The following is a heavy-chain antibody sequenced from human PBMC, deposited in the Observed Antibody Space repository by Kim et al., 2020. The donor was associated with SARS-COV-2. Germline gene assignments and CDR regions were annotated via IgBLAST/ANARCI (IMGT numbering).Heavy chain of an antibody. Sequence: GGSLRLSFAASGFTFSSYGMHWVRQAPGKGLEWVAVISYDGSNKYYADSVKGRFTISRDNSKNTLYLQMNSLRAEDTAVYYCAKEGAAAGWYSDYWGQGT. J-gene: IGHJ4*02. CDR3: AKEGAAAGWYSDY. CDR2: ISYDGSNK. D-gene: IGHD1-26*01. CDR1: GFTFSSYG. V-gene: IGHV3-30*18.